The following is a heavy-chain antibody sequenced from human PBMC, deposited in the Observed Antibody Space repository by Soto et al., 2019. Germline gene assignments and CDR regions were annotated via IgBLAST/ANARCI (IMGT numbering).Heavy chain of an antibody. V-gene: IGHV4-59*01. Sequence: SETLSLTCTVSGGSISSYYWSWIRQPPGKGLEWIGYIYYSGSTNYNPSLKSRVTISVDTSKNQFSLKLSSVTAADTAVYYCARDQGGWYMFWGQGTLVTVSS. CDR3: ARDQGGWYMF. D-gene: IGHD6-19*01. J-gene: IGHJ4*02. CDR2: IYYSGST. CDR1: GGSISSYY.